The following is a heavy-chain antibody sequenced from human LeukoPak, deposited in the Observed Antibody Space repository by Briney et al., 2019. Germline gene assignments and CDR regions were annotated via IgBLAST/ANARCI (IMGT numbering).Heavy chain of an antibody. CDR1: GQSISTYW. J-gene: IGHJ5*02. CDR3: ASREYYGTWSAP. D-gene: IGHD3-3*01. Sequence: GESLKISCKTSGQSISTYWIGWVRQMPGKGLEWMGIIYPRDSTTRYSPSFQGQVTISADKSINTVFLQWSSLKASDTAIYYCASREYYGTWSAPWGQGTLVTVSS. V-gene: IGHV5-51*01. CDR2: IYPRDSTT.